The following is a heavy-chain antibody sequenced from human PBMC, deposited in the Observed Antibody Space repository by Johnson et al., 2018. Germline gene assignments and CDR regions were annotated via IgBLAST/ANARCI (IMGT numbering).Heavy chain of an antibody. J-gene: IGHJ3*02. CDR2: IIPIFDTT. CDR1: GGTFSSSA. V-gene: IGHV1-69*01. CDR3: AGEWNEGGHDAFDS. D-gene: IGHD1-1*01. Sequence: QVQLVESGPEVKQPGASVKVSCKASGGTFSSSAINWVRQAPGQGLEWMGGIIPIFDTTNFAQKFQGRVTITADDSTTTAYMELSSLRYEDTAVYYCAGEWNEGGHDAFDSWGQGTLVTVSS.